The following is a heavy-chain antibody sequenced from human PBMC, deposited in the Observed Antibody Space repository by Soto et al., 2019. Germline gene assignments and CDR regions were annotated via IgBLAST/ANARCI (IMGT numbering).Heavy chain of an antibody. D-gene: IGHD3-22*01. Sequence: GASVKVSCKASGYTFTSYGISWVRQAPGKGLEWMGWISAYNGNTNYAQKLQGRVTMTTDTSTSTAYMELRSLRSDDTAVYYCSRIPPDYYDSSGYYCDYWGQGTLVTVSS. CDR1: GYTFTSYG. CDR2: ISAYNGNT. V-gene: IGHV1-18*01. J-gene: IGHJ4*02. CDR3: SRIPPDYYDSSGYYCDY.